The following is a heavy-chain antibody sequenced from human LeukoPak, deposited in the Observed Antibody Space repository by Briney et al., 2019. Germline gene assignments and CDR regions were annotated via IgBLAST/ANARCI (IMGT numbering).Heavy chain of an antibody. Sequence: SETLSLTCTVSGGSISSYYWSWIRQPPGKGLEWIGYIYYSGSTNYNPSLKSRVTISVDTSKNQFSLKLSSVTAADTAVYYCARVGKQWLVLRGWFDPWGQGTLVTVSS. CDR3: ARVGKQWLVLRGWFDP. J-gene: IGHJ5*02. CDR1: GGSISSYY. V-gene: IGHV4-59*12. D-gene: IGHD6-19*01. CDR2: IYYSGST.